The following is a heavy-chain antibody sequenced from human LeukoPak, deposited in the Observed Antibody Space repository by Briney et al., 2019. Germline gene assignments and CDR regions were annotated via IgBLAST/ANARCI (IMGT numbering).Heavy chain of an antibody. CDR1: GYRLTELY. D-gene: IGHD4-17*01. CDR3: AAPSARSTVTTWSAFDL. CDR2: FDPEDDRG. J-gene: IGHJ3*01. Sequence: ASVKVSCKVSGYRLTELYIYWVRQAPGEGPEWMGGFDPEDDRGIYAQKFQGRVTMTEDTSTNTAYMELSSLRSEDSAMYCCAAPSARSTVTTWSAFDLWGQGTMVTVSS. V-gene: IGHV1-24*01.